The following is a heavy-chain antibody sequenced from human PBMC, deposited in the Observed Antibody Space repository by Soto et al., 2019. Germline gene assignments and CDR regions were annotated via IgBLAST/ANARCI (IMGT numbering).Heavy chain of an antibody. V-gene: IGHV5-10-1*01. CDR3: ARQIYDADTGPNFQYYFDS. J-gene: IGHJ4*02. CDR1: GYSFAGYW. Sequence: GESLKISCKGSGYSFAGYWITWVRQKPGKGLEWMGRIDPSDSQTYYSPSFRGHVTISVTKSVTTVFLQWSSLRASDTAMYYCARQIYDADTGPNFQYYFDSWGQGTPVTVSS. D-gene: IGHD5-18*01. CDR2: IDPSDSQT.